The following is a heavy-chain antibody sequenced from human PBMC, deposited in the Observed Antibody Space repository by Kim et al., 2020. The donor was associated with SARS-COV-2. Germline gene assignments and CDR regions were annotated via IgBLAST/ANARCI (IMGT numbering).Heavy chain of an antibody. V-gene: IGHV3-30*02. D-gene: IGHD3-10*01. CDR3: AKDFTREYGSGSYFGMDV. J-gene: IGHJ6*02. Sequence: GRFTISRDNSKNTQYLQMNSLRAEDTAVYYCAKDFTREYGSGSYFGMDVWGQGATVTVSS.